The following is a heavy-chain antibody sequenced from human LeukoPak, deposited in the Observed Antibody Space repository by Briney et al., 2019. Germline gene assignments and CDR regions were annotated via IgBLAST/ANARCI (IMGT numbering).Heavy chain of an antibody. Sequence: SETLSLTCTVSGYSISSGYYWGWIRQPPGKGLEWIGSIYHSGSTYYNPSLKSRVTISVDTSKNQFSLKLSSVTAADTAVYYCARAVDYYDSSGYYFMGWFDPWGQGTLVTVSS. CDR3: ARAVDYYDSSGYYFMGWFDP. V-gene: IGHV4-38-2*02. D-gene: IGHD3-22*01. CDR2: IYHSGST. CDR1: GYSISSGYY. J-gene: IGHJ5*02.